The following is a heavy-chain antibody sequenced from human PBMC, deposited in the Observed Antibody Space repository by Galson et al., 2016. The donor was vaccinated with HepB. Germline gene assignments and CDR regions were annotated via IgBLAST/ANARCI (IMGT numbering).Heavy chain of an antibody. Sequence: QSGAEVKKPGQSLKISCKASGSTFSNYWIGWVRQMPGKGLEWMGFFFPGDSETRYSPSFQGQVTISADKSIATAYLQWSSLKASDTAIYYCARRGLALAGQIYYWGPGTLVTVSS. CDR1: GSTFSNYW. CDR3: ARRGLALAGQIYY. V-gene: IGHV5-51*01. CDR2: FFPGDSET. J-gene: IGHJ4*02. D-gene: IGHD6-19*01.